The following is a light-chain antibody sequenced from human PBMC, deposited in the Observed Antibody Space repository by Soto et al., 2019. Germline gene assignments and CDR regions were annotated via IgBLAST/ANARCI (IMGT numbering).Light chain of an antibody. J-gene: IGLJ1*01. CDR1: SSEVGAYNF. CDR3: SSYTGSSTSV. Sequence: QSVLTQPASGYGSPGQSITISCTGTSSEVGAYNFVSWYQQHPGKANIVMNYEVSDRPSRVASRFARSKSGNTDSLPTSELQAEDEADYYCSSYTGSSTSVFGSGTKVTVL. V-gene: IGLV2-14*01. CDR2: EVS.